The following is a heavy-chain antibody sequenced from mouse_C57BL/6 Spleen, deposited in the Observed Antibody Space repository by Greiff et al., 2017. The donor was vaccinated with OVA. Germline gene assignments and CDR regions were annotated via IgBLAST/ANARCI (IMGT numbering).Heavy chain of an antibody. V-gene: IGHV1-50*01. D-gene: IGHD2-3*01. CDR2: IDPSDSYT. CDR3: ARGDGTNYFDY. CDR1: GYTFTSYW. Sequence: QVQLQQPGAGLVKPGASVKLSCKASGYTFTSYWMQWVKQRPGQGLEWIGEIDPSDSYTNYNQKFKGKATLTVDTSSSTAYMQLSSLTSEDSAVYYCARGDGTNYFDYWGQGTTLTVSS. J-gene: IGHJ2*01.